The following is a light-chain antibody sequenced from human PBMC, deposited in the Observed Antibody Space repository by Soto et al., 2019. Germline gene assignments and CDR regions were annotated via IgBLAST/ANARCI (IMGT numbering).Light chain of an antibody. J-gene: IGLJ2*01. CDR2: EDN. CDR3: QSYDSSSVV. V-gene: IGLV6-57*01. CDR1: SGSIASNY. Sequence: NFMLTQPHSVSESPGKTVTISCTRSSGSIASNYVQWYQQRPGSSPTTVIYEDNQRPSGVPDRFSGSIDSSSNSASLTISRLNTQDETYYSCQSYDSSSVVFGGGTKLTVL.